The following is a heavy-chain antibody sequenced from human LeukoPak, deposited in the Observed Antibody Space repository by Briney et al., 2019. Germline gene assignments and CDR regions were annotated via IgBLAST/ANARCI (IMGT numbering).Heavy chain of an antibody. CDR3: AKGSLVVVAAIGYFDY. CDR2: IRYDGSNK. V-gene: IGHV3-30*02. Sequence: GGSLRLSCAASGFTFSSYGMHWVRQAPGKGLEWVAFIRYDGSNKYYADSVKGRFTISRDNSKNTLYLQMNSLRAEDTAVYYCAKGSLVVVAAIGYFDYWGQGTLVTVSS. J-gene: IGHJ4*02. D-gene: IGHD2-15*01. CDR1: GFTFSSYG.